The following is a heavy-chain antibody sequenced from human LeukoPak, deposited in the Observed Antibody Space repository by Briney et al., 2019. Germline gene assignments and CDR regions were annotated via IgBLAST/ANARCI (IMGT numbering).Heavy chain of an antibody. CDR1: GGSFSGYY. Sequence: SETLSLTCAVYGGSFSGYYWSWIRQPPGKGLEWIGYIYYSGSTYYNPSLKSRVTVSVDTSKNQFSLKLSSVTAADTAVYYCARASSWYDYGMDVWGQGTTVTVSS. CDR2: IYYSGST. J-gene: IGHJ6*02. V-gene: IGHV4-30-4*08. CDR3: ARASSWYDYGMDV. D-gene: IGHD6-13*01.